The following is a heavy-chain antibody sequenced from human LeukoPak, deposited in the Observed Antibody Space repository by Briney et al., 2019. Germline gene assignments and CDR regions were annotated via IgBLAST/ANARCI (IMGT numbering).Heavy chain of an antibody. V-gene: IGHV1-18*04. J-gene: IGHJ4*02. CDR3: ARDRSSSWYYYDSSGSVFDY. D-gene: IGHD3-22*01. CDR1: GYTFTGYY. CDR2: ISAYNGNT. Sequence: ASVKVSCKASGYTFTGYYMHWVRQAPGQGLEWMGWISAYNGNTNYAQKLQGRVTMTTDTSTSTAYMELRSLRSDDTAVYYCARDRSSSWYYYDSSGSVFDYWGQGTLVTVPS.